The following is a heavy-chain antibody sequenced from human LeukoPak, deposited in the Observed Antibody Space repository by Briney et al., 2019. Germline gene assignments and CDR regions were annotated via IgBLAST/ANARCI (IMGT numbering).Heavy chain of an antibody. CDR2: IYYSGST. D-gene: IGHD6-19*01. Sequence: SETLSLTCTVSGGSISSYYWSWIRQPPGKGLEWIGYIYYSGSTNYNPSLKSRVTISVDTSKNQFSLKLSSVPAADTAVYYCARDSVAVEYIDAFDIWGQGTMVTVSS. J-gene: IGHJ3*02. V-gene: IGHV4-59*01. CDR3: ARDSVAVEYIDAFDI. CDR1: GGSISSYY.